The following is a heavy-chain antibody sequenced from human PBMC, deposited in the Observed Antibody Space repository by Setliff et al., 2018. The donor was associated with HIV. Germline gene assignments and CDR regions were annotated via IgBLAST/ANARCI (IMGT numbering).Heavy chain of an antibody. V-gene: IGHV3-33*03. CDR2: MWNDGGVK. D-gene: IGHD6-6*01. CDR1: GFSFSSSA. Sequence: GSLRLSCAASGFSFSSSAMHWVRQAPGKGPEWVAVMWNDGGVKYYADSVKGRFTISRDHAKNTLFLQMDTLKVEDTAVYYCARPIYSSSSRGFRPQEYYYYGMDVWGQGTTVTVSS. CDR3: ARPIYSSSSRGFRPQEYYYYGMDV. J-gene: IGHJ6*02.